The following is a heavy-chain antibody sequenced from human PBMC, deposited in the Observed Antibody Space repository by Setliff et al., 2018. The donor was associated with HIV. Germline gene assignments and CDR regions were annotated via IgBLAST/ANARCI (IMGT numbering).Heavy chain of an antibody. CDR3: ARVAHSSSYHYYGMDV. CDR2: IIPMFGTG. Sequence: ASVKVSCKASGGTFSSYGISWVRQAPGQGLEWMGAIIPMFGTGFYAQKFQGRVTITTYESRTTSYMELSSLRFEDTAVYFCARVAHSSSYHYYGMDVWGQGTTVTV. V-gene: IGHV1-69*05. CDR1: GGTFSSYG. D-gene: IGHD6-19*01. J-gene: IGHJ6*02.